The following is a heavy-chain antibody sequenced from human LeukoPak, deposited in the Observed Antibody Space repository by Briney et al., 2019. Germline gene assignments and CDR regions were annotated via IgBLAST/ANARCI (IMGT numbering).Heavy chain of an antibody. CDR3: TTSSLEYNWNYEPFVYFDY. CDR1: GFTFGDYA. V-gene: IGHV3-49*04. D-gene: IGHD1-7*01. CDR2: IRSKIYGGTP. J-gene: IGHJ4*02. Sequence: GGSLRLSCTASGFTFGDYAMTWVRQAPGKGLEWVGFIRSKIYGGTPEYAASVKGRFTISRDDSKGIAYLQMNSLKTEDTAVYYCTTSSLEYNWNYEPFVYFDYWGQGTLVTVSS.